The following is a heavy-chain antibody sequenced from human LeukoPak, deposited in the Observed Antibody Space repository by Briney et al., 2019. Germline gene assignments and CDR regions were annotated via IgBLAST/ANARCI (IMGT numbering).Heavy chain of an antibody. D-gene: IGHD6-13*01. V-gene: IGHV3-13*04. CDR3: ARAGGSGWYAFDV. CDR1: GFTFSSYD. CDR2: IGSAGDT. Sequence: PGGSLRLSCAASGFTFSSYDMHWVRQATGKGLEWVSGIGSAGDTYYPASVKGRFTISRENGKKSLYLQMNSPRAGDSAVYYCARAGGSGWYAFDVWGRGTMVTVSS. J-gene: IGHJ3*01.